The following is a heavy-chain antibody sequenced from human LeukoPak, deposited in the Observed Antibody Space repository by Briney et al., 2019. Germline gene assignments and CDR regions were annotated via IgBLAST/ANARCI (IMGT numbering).Heavy chain of an antibody. D-gene: IGHD3-22*01. J-gene: IGHJ5*02. Sequence: ASVKVSCKASGYTFTGYYMHWVRQALGQGLEWMGWINPNSGGTNYAQKFQGRVTMTRDTSISTAYMELSRLRSDDTAVYYCARGTDYYDSSGPSNWFDPWGQGTLVTVSS. CDR1: GYTFTGYY. CDR3: ARGTDYYDSSGPSNWFDP. V-gene: IGHV1-2*02. CDR2: INPNSGGT.